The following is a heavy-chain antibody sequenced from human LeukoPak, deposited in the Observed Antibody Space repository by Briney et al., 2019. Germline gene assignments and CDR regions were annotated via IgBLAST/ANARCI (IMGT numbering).Heavy chain of an antibody. D-gene: IGHD1-26*01. J-gene: IGHJ4*02. V-gene: IGHV3-30*04. CDR3: AKKAQYNGNYPLDY. CDR1: GFTFSSYA. Sequence: GGSLRLSCAASGFTFSSYAMHWVRQAPGKGLEWVAVISYDGSNKYYADSVKGRFTISRDNSKNTLYLQMNSLRAEDTALYFCAKKAQYNGNYPLDYWGQGTLVTVSS. CDR2: ISYDGSNK.